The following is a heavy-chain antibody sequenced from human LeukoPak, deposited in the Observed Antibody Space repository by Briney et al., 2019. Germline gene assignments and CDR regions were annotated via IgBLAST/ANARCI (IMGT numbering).Heavy chain of an antibody. CDR2: IYYSGST. CDR1: GGSIRSYY. CDR3: ARDSGYYYGHDY. Sequence: SETLSLTCTVSGGSIRSYYWSWIRPPPGKGLEWIGYIYYSGSTNYNPSLKSRVTISVNTSKNQFSLKLSSVTAADTAVYYCARDSGYYYGHDYWGQGTLVTVSS. D-gene: IGHD3-22*01. V-gene: IGHV4-59*01. J-gene: IGHJ4*02.